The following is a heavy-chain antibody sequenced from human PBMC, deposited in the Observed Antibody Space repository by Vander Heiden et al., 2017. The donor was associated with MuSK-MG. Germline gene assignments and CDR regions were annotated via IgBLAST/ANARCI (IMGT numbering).Heavy chain of an antibody. CDR2: ISYEGSNK. CDR1: GFTFSSYG. D-gene: IGHD6-25*01. J-gene: IGHJ4*02. V-gene: IGHV3-30-3*01. Sequence: QVQLVESGGGVVQPGRSLRLSCAASGFTFSSYGRSWVRQAPGKGLEWVAVISYEGSNKYYADSVKGRFTISRDNSKNTMYLQMNSLRAEDTVVYYCAREAGYWGQGTLVTVSS. CDR3: AREAGY.